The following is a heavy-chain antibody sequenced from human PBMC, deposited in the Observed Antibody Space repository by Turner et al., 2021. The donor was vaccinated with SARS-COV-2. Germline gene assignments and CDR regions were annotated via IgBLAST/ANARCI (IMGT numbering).Heavy chain of an antibody. Sequence: QVQLQESGPGRVKPSETLSLTCTVSAGSIGTYQWDWIRQPPGKGLEWIGFIYYSGTTDYNPSLKSRVAMSVDTSKNQFSLKLTSVTAADTAVYYCARGGWSHEFDFWGPGTLVTVSS. CDR3: ARGGWSHEFDF. J-gene: IGHJ4*02. V-gene: IGHV4-59*01. CDR1: AGSIGTYQ. D-gene: IGHD6-19*01. CDR2: IYYSGTT.